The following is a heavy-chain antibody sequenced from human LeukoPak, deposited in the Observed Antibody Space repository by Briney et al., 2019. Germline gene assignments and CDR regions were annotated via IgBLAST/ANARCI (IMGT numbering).Heavy chain of an antibody. V-gene: IGHV4-59*01. Sequence: PSETLSLTCTVSSGSFRTYYWSWIRQPPGKGLEWIGYIFYNEGTIYNPPLKSRVTISVDRCNKQTSLKVNSVTAADTAMYYCVKSNSRYQPWTLDIWGRGTMVTVSS. CDR2: IFYNEGT. CDR1: SGSFRTYY. CDR3: VKSNSRYQPWTLDI. J-gene: IGHJ3*02. D-gene: IGHD2-2*01.